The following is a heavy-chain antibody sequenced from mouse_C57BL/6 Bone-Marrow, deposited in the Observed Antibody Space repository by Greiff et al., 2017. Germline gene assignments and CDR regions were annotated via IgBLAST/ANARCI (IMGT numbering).Heavy chain of an antibody. Sequence: VQLQQSGAELARPGASVKMSCKASGYTFTSYTMHWVKQRPGQGLEWIGYITPSSGYTKYNQKFKDKATLTADKSSSTAYMQLSILTSEDSAVYYCARSKDYDRRYFDYWGQGTTLTVSS. D-gene: IGHD2-4*01. CDR1: GYTFTSYT. CDR2: ITPSSGYT. V-gene: IGHV1-4*01. CDR3: ARSKDYDRRYFDY. J-gene: IGHJ2*01.